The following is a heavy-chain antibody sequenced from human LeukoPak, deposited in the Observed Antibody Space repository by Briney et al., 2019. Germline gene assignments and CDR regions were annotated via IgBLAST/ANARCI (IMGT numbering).Heavy chain of an antibody. CDR2: ISGSGGST. J-gene: IGHJ4*02. CDR3: ARRAGGYSHPYDY. Sequence: GGSLRLSCAASGFTFSSYAMSWVRQVSGKGLEWVSAISGSGGSTYYADSVKGRFTISRDNSKNTLYLQMNSLRAEDTAVYYCARRAGGYSHPYDYWGQGILVTVSS. CDR1: GFTFSSYA. V-gene: IGHV3-23*01. D-gene: IGHD4-23*01.